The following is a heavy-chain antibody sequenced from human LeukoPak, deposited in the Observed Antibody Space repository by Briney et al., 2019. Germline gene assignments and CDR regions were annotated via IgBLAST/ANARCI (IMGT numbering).Heavy chain of an antibody. CDR3: AKDQRITMVRGVSSALDY. CDR2: IRYDGSNK. V-gene: IGHV3-30*02. Sequence: GGSLRLSCATSGFTFSSYGMHWVRQAPGKGLEWVAFIRYDGSNKYYADSVKGRFTISRDNSKNTLYLQMNSLRAEDTAVYYCAKDQRITMVRGVSSALDYWGQGTLVTVSS. CDR1: GFTFSSYG. J-gene: IGHJ4*02. D-gene: IGHD3-10*01.